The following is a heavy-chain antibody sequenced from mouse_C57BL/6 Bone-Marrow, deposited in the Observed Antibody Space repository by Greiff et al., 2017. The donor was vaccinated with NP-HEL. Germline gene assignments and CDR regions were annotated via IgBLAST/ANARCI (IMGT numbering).Heavy chain of an antibody. Sequence: VQLQQSGPELVKPGASVKISCKASGYTFTDYYINWVKQRPGQGLEWIGWIFPGSGSTYYNEKFKGKATLTVDKSSSTAYMLLSSLTSEDSAVYFCARSYLITTVVATRYFDVWGTGTTVTVSS. CDR1: GYTFTDYY. J-gene: IGHJ1*03. V-gene: IGHV1-75*01. D-gene: IGHD1-1*01. CDR3: ARSYLITTVVATRYFDV. CDR2: IFPGSGST.